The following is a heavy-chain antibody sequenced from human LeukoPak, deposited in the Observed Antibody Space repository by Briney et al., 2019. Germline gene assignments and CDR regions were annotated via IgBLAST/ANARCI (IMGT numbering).Heavy chain of an antibody. CDR3: AKTLASYSSSWYRTFDY. D-gene: IGHD6-13*01. V-gene: IGHV3-23*01. Sequence: GGSLRLSCAASGFTFSNYAMSWVRQAPGKGLEWVSGIGGSGGSTYYADSVKGRFTISRDNSKNTLYLQMNSLRAEDTAVYYCAKTLASYSSSWYRTFDYWGQGTLVTVSS. CDR2: IGGSGGST. CDR1: GFTFSNYA. J-gene: IGHJ4*02.